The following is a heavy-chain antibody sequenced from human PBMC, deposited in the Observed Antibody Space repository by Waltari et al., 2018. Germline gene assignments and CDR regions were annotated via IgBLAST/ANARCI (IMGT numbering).Heavy chain of an antibody. V-gene: IGHV4-39*07. CDR2: IYYSGST. CDR1: GGSIRSSSYY. J-gene: IGHJ4*02. Sequence: QLQLQESGPGLVKPSETLSLTCTVSGGSIRSSSYYWGWIRQPPGKGLEWIGSIYYSGSTYYNPSLKSRVTISVDTSKNQFSLKLSSVTAADTAVYYCARDFGTTGTFDYWGQGTLVTVSS. CDR3: ARDFGTTGTFDY. D-gene: IGHD1-1*01.